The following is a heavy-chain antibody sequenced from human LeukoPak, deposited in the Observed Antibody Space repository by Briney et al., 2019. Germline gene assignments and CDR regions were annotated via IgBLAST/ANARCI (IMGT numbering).Heavy chain of an antibody. CDR2: IIPIFGTA. J-gene: IGHJ4*02. CDR1: GGTFSSYA. D-gene: IGHD1-14*01. CDR3: ARGTGGRLFDY. V-gene: IGHV1-69*13. Sequence: ASVKVSCKASGGTFSSYAISWVRQAPGQGLGWMGGIIPIFGTANYAQKFQGRVTITADESTSTAYMELRSLRSDDTAVYYCARGTGGRLFDYWGQGTLVTVSS.